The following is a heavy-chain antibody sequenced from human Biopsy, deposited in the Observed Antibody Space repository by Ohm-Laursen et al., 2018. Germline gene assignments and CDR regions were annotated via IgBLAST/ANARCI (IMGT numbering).Heavy chain of an antibody. CDR3: ARDSSRRARGGGMDV. CDR1: GFSVSSYD. D-gene: IGHD6-6*01. Sequence: GSLRLSCTASGFSVSSYDMNWVPQAPGKGLEWISYISETSSHIYDADSVRGRFTVARDIAKNSLYLQLNSLRVGDTAVYYCARDSSRRARGGGMDVWGQGTTVTVSS. J-gene: IGHJ6*02. CDR2: ISETSSHI. V-gene: IGHV3-21*01.